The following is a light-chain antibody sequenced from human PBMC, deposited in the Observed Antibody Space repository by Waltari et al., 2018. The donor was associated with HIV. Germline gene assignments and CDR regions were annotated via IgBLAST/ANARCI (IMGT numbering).Light chain of an antibody. CDR3: LQYIFWPPYT. V-gene: IGKV3-15*01. CDR1: KSISSH. Sequence: EIVMTQFPGTLSVSPGERATLSCRASKSISSHLAWYQQKPGQAPRLLIYAASNRATGIPARFSGSGSGTDFTLTISSLQPEDFAVYYCLQYIFWPPYTFGQGTKLEMK. CDR2: AAS. J-gene: IGKJ2*01.